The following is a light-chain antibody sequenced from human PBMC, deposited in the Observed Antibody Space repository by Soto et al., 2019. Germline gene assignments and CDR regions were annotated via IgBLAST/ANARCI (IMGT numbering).Light chain of an antibody. CDR3: SSFASSITYA. CDR1: SSDVGDYNS. Sequence: QSAVTLPGSVSGRTGQAIAIFCNGISSDVGDYNSVSWYRQDPGKAPKLMIDDVTNRPSGVSNRFSGSKSGNTASLTISGLQAEDEADYYCSSFASSITYAVGTGTKVTVL. V-gene: IGLV2-14*01. J-gene: IGLJ1*01. CDR2: DVT.